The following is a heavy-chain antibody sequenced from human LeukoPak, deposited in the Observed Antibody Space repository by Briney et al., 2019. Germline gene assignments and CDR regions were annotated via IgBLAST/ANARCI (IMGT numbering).Heavy chain of an antibody. CDR2: IIPVFGTA. D-gene: IGHD6-13*01. V-gene: IGHV1-69*06. CDR3: ARDHKLVPGGTKYYYYMDV. J-gene: IGHJ6*03. Sequence: ASVKVSCKASGGTFSTYVISWVRQAPGQGLEWMGGIIPVFGTANYAEKFQDRVTITADKSTSTAYMELSSLRSEDTAVYYCARDHKLVPGGTKYYYYMDVWGKGTTVTISS. CDR1: GGTFSTYV.